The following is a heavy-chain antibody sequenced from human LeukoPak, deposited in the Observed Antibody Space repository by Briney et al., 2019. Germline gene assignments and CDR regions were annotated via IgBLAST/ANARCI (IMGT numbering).Heavy chain of an antibody. Sequence: AGGSLRLSCAASGFTFSDYTLHWVRQPPGKGLEWIGEINHSGGTNYNPSLKGRVTISLDTSKNHFSLKLTSVTAADTAVYYCASDDYGDLVNAFDIWGQGTMVTVSS. V-gene: IGHV4-34*01. J-gene: IGHJ3*02. CDR2: INHSGGT. D-gene: IGHD4-17*01. CDR3: ASDDYGDLVNAFDI. CDR1: GFTFSDYT.